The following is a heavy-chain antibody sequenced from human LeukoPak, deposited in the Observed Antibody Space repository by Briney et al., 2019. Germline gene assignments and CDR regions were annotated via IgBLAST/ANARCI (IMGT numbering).Heavy chain of an antibody. CDR3: ARDSLRRWLQLPSFDY. D-gene: IGHD5-12*01. J-gene: IGHJ4*02. V-gene: IGHV3-7*01. Sequence: GGSLRLSCAASGFTFSDYYMSWIRQAPGKGLEWVANIKQDGSEKYYVDSVKGRFTISRDNAKNSLYLQMNSLRAEDTAVYYCARDSLRRWLQLPSFDYWGQGTLVTVSS. CDR2: IKQDGSEK. CDR1: GFTFSDYY.